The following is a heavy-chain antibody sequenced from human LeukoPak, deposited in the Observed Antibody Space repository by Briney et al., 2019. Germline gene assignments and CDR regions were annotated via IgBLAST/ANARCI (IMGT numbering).Heavy chain of an antibody. CDR1: GGSISSYY. CDR2: IYYSGST. V-gene: IGHV4-59*01. CDR3: ARERPTIFGVPDYRRGYYFDY. D-gene: IGHD3-3*01. Sequence: SETLSLTCTVSGGSISSYYWSWIRQPPGKGLEWIGYIYYSGSTNYDPSLKSRVTISVDTSKNQFSLKLSSVTAADTAVYYCARERPTIFGVPDYRRGYYFDYWGQGTLVTVSS. J-gene: IGHJ4*02.